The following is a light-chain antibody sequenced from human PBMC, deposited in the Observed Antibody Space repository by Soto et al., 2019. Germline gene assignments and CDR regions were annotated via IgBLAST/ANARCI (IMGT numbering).Light chain of an antibody. V-gene: IGLV1-40*01. CDR3: QSYDSLSGSGV. Sequence: QSVLTQPPSVSGAPGQRVTISCTGSSSNIGAGYYVHWYQQLPGTAPKLLIYGNSNRPSGVPDRFSGSKSDISASLAITGLQAEDEADYYCQSYDSLSGSGVFGGGTKLTVL. J-gene: IGLJ2*01. CDR2: GNS. CDR1: SSNIGAGYY.